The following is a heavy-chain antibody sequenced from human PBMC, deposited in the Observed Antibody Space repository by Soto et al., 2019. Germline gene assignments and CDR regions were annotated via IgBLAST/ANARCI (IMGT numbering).Heavy chain of an antibody. J-gene: IGHJ4*02. Sequence: SVKVSFKASCYTFTSYGISWVRQAPGQGLEWMGWISAYNGNTNYAQKLQGRVTMTTDTSTSTAYMELRSLRSDDTAVYYCARASEYYYDSSGYYDSSTTHYFDYWGQGTLVTVSS. CDR2: ISAYNGNT. D-gene: IGHD3-22*01. CDR1: CYTFTSYG. V-gene: IGHV1-18*01. CDR3: ARASEYYYDSSGYYDSSTTHYFDY.